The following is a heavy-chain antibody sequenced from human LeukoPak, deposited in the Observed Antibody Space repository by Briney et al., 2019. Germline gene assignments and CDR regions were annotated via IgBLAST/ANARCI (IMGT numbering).Heavy chain of an antibody. CDR1: GGSISSHY. Sequence: PSETLSLTCTVSGGSISSHYWSWIRQPPGKGLEWIGYIYYSGSTNYNPSLKSRVTISVDTSKNQFSLKLSSVTAADTAVYYCARDYNPGHSSSWYWDNWFDPWGQGTLVTVSS. J-gene: IGHJ5*02. CDR2: IYYSGST. CDR3: ARDYNPGHSSSWYWDNWFDP. V-gene: IGHV4-59*11. D-gene: IGHD6-13*01.